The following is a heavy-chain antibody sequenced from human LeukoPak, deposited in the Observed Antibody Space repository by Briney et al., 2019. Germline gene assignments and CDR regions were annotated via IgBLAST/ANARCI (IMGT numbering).Heavy chain of an antibody. D-gene: IGHD2-2*03. CDR2: ISGSGGST. CDR1: GFTLSSYA. V-gene: IGHV3-23*01. J-gene: IGHJ6*02. Sequence: GGSLRLSCAASGFTLSSYAMSWVRQARWKGLEWVSAISGSGGSTYYADSVKGRFTISRDNSKNTLYLQMNSLRAEDTAVYYCAKVPWIDYYYGMDVWGQGTTVTVAS. CDR3: AKVPWIDYYYGMDV.